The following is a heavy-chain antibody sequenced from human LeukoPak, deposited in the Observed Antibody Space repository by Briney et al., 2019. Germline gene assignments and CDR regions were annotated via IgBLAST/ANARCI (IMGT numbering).Heavy chain of an antibody. CDR1: GVSISSSSSD. D-gene: IGHD7-27*01. J-gene: IGHJ4*02. CDR3: ARDLGL. Sequence: TASETLSLTCSVSGVSISSSSSDWGWLRQPRGKGLEWIVSIYYSGSSFDNPALKSRFTISLDTSKNQFSLKLSSVTAADTAVYYCARDLGLWGQGTLVTVSS. V-gene: IGHV4-39*02. CDR2: IYYSGSS.